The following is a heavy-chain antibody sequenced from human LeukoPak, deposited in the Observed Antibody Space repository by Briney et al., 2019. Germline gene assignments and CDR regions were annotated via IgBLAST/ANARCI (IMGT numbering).Heavy chain of an antibody. CDR3: ARVLGTYGPVEHPDY. V-gene: IGHV1-18*01. Sequence: ASVKVSCKASGYTFTSYGISWVRQAPGQGLECMGWISAYNGNTNYAQKLQRRVTITTYTSTITAYMELRRLRYDDTAVYYCARVLGTYGPVEHPDYWGQATLVTVSS. CDR1: GYTFTSYG. CDR2: ISAYNGNT. D-gene: IGHD7-27*01. J-gene: IGHJ4*02.